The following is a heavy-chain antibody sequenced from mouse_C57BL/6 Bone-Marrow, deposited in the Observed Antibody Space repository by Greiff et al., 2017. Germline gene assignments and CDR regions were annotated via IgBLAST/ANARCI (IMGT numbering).Heavy chain of an antibody. CDR3: AIIYADEDYTKDY. CDR1: GYTFTNYW. D-gene: IGHD2-13*01. CDR2: MHPNGGSP. Sequence: QVQLQQPGAELVKPGASVKLSCKASGYTFTNYWMHWVKQRPGQGLEWIGMMHPNGGSPDYNEKFKSEATLSVDKSSRTAYMELSSLTSEDVAVYYCAIIYADEDYTKDYWGQGTSATVSS. V-gene: IGHV1-64*01. J-gene: IGHJ4*01.